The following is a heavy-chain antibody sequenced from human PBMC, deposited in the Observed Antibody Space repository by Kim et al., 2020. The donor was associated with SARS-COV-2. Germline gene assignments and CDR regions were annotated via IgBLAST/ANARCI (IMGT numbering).Heavy chain of an antibody. CDR1: GFTFSDYY. J-gene: IGHJ2*01. Sequence: GGSLRLSCAASGFTFSDYYMSWIRQAPGKGLEWVSYISSSSSYTNYADSVKGRFTISRDNAKNSLYLQMNSLRAEDTAVYYCARDLSRDSSGPYWYFDLWGRGTLVTVSS. CDR3: ARDLSRDSSGPYWYFDL. CDR2: ISSSSSYT. V-gene: IGHV3-11*05. D-gene: IGHD3-22*01.